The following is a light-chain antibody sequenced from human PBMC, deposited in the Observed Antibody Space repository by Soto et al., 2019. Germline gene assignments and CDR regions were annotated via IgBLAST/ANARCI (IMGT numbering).Light chain of an antibody. V-gene: IGKV3-20*01. CDR1: QSVSNNY. J-gene: IGKJ1*01. CDR2: CAS. CDR3: QQYGSLSWT. Sequence: ILLTQSPGTLSLSPGERATLSCRASQSVSNNYLAWYQQKPGQAPRLLIYCASNRATGIPDRFSGSGSGTDFTLTISRLEPEDFAVYHCQQYGSLSWTFGQGTKVDIK.